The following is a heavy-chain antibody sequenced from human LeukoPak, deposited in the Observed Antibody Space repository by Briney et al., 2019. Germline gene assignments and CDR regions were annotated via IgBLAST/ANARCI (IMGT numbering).Heavy chain of an antibody. J-gene: IGHJ4*02. CDR2: ISSSSSTI. CDR3: ARADGDYGMYYFDY. D-gene: IGHD4-17*01. V-gene: IGHV3-48*01. Sequence: GGSLRLSCAASGFTFSSYSMNWVRQAPGKGLEWVSYISSSSSTIYYADSVKGRSTISRDNAKNSLYLQMNSLRAEDTAVYYCARADGDYGMYYFDYWGQGTLVTVSS. CDR1: GFTFSSYS.